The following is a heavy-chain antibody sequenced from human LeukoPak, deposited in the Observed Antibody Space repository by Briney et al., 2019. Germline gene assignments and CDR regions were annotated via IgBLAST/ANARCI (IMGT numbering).Heavy chain of an antibody. J-gene: IGHJ4*02. CDR3: ARVSGGYDDY. D-gene: IGHD5-12*01. CDR1: GGSISTYY. CDR2: IYYSGST. Sequence: SETLSLTCTVSGGSISTYYWSWIRQPPGKGLEWIGYIYYSGSTNYNPSLRSRATISVDTSKNQFSLKVNFVTAADTAVYYCARVSGGYDDYWGQGALVTVSS. V-gene: IGHV4-59*01.